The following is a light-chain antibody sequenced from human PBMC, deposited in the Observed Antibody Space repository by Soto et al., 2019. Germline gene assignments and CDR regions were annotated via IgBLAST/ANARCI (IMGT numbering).Light chain of an antibody. CDR3: MQSLQMPLS. J-gene: IGKJ3*01. CDR2: LGS. Sequence: EIVMTQSPLSLPVTPGEPASISCESSESLLWSNGYNYLDWYLQKPGQSPQLLIYLGSNRASGVPDRFSGSESGTHFTLTISSVEAEDVGVYYCMQSLQMPLSFGPGTKVDVK. CDR1: ESLLWSNGYNY. V-gene: IGKV2-28*01.